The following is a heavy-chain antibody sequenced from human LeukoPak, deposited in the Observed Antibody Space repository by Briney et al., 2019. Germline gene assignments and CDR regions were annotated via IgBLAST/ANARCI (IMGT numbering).Heavy chain of an antibody. CDR2: ISAYNGNT. CDR3: AREIADYYDSSGYDY. J-gene: IGHJ4*02. Sequence: ASVTVSFKASGYTFTSYGISWVRQAPGQGLEWMGWISAYNGNTNYAQKLQGRVTMTTDTSTSTAYMELRSLRSDDTAVYYCAREIADYYDSSGYDYWGQGTLVTVSS. V-gene: IGHV1-18*01. CDR1: GYTFTSYG. D-gene: IGHD3-22*01.